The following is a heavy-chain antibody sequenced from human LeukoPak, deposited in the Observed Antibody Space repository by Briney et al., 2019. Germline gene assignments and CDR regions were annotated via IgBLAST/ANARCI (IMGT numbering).Heavy chain of an antibody. D-gene: IGHD6-19*01. V-gene: IGHV4-59*01. CDR2: IYYSGST. CDR3: ARAEYSSGFGFDY. Sequence: SETLSLTCTVSGGSISSYYWSWIRQPPGKGLEWIGYIYYSGSTNYSPSLKSRVTISVDTSKNQFSLKLSSVTAADTAVYYCARAEYSSGFGFDYWGQGTLVTVSS. J-gene: IGHJ4*02. CDR1: GGSISSYY.